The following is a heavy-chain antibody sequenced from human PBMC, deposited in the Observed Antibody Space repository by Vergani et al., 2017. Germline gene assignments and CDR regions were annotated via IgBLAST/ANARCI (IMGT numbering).Heavy chain of an antibody. D-gene: IGHD4-17*01. J-gene: IGHJ4*02. V-gene: IGHV3-30*04. CDR3: ARGASGDYVSSFDY. CDR2: ISYDGRNK. CDR1: GFTFSSYA. Sequence: QVQLVESGGGVVQPGGSLRLSCAASGFTFSSYARHWVRQAPGKGLEWVAVISYDGRNKYYADSVKGRFTISRDNSKNTLYLQMNSLRAEDTAVYYCARGASGDYVSSFDYWGQGTLVTVSS.